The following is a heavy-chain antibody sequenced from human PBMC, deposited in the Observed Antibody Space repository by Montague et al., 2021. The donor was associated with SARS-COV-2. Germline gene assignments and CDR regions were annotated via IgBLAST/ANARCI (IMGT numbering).Heavy chain of an antibody. CDR1: GDSITNTRYY. Sequence: SETLSLTCNVSGDSITNTRYYWGRIPQAKGRPLVWIGSVYNNAITYYNPSLRSPVFISIDTSKNQFSLRLSSVTASDTALYYCAVEEQYHFDYWGRGSLVSVSS. CDR2: VYNNAIT. D-gene: IGHD1/OR15-1a*01. CDR3: AVEEQYHFDY. J-gene: IGHJ4*02. V-gene: IGHV4-39*01.